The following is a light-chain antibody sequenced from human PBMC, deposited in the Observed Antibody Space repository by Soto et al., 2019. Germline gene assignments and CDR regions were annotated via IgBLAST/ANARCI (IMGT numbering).Light chain of an antibody. CDR3: QQSYSIPVT. CDR1: QSISSD. Sequence: DIQMTQSPSSLSASVGDRVTITCRASQSISSDLNFYQQKPGKAPKLLIYAASNLQSGVPSRFSGSGSGTDCTLTISSLQPEEFATYYCQQSYSIPVTFGQGTKLEI. CDR2: AAS. V-gene: IGKV1-39*01. J-gene: IGKJ2*01.